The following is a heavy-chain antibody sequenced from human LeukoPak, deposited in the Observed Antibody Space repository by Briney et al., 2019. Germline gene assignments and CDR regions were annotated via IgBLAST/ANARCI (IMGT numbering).Heavy chain of an antibody. CDR1: GFTFTNYA. CDR2: ISYDGSNK. D-gene: IGHD3-22*01. V-gene: IGHV3-30-3*01. CDR3: ARGGYYDSSGYSTTNYYYGMDV. J-gene: IGHJ6*02. Sequence: GRSLRLSCAASGFTFTNYAMHWVRQAPGKGLEWVAVISYDGSNKYYADSVKGRFTISRDNSKNTLYLQMNSLRAEDTAVYYCARGGYYDSSGYSTTNYYYGMDVWGQGTTVTVSS.